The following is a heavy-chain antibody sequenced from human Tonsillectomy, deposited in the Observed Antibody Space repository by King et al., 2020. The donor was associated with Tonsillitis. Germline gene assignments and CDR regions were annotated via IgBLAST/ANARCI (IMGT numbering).Heavy chain of an antibody. J-gene: IGHJ4*02. CDR2: IYPGDSDT. D-gene: IGHD6-19*01. CDR1: GYSFTTYW. CDR3: ARSDSWLPTPPRDF. V-gene: IGHV5-51*03. Sequence: VQLVESGAEVKKPGESLKISCKASGYSFTTYWIGWVRQMPGKGLEWMGFIYPGDSDTRYSPSFRGQVTISADKSISTAYLQWNSLKASDTAMYYCARSDSWLPTPPRDFWGQGTLVTVSS.